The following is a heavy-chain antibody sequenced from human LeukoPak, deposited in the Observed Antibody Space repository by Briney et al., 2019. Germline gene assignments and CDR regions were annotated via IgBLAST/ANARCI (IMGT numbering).Heavy chain of an antibody. J-gene: IGHJ4*02. CDR2: ISGSGGST. CDR3: AKDQNDYGDY. D-gene: IGHD2/OR15-2a*01. Sequence: PGGSLRLSCAASGFTFSSYAMSWVRQAPGKGLEWVSAISGSGGSTYYADSVKGRFIISRDNSKNTLCLQMNSLRAEDTAVYYCAKDQNDYGDYWGQGTLVTVSS. V-gene: IGHV3-23*01. CDR1: GFTFSSYA.